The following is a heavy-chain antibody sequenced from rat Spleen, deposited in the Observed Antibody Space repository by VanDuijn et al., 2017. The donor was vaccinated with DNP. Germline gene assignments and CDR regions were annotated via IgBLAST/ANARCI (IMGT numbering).Heavy chain of an antibody. CDR3: TRFAGISTLDY. CDR1: GFTVNDYW. CDR2: ITSFGGNT. V-gene: IGHV5-31*01. J-gene: IGHJ2*01. D-gene: IGHD1-4*01. Sequence: EVQLVESGGDLVQPGGSLKLSCVVSGFTVNDYWMTWIRQVPGRGLEWVATITSFGGNTYYLDSVKGRFTISRDNAKNTLYLQMNSLRSEDTATYYCTRFAGISTLDYWGQGVMVTVSS.